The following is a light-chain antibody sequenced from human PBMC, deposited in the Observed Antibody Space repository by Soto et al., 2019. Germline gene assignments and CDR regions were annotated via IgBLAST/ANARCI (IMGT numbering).Light chain of an antibody. CDR3: QQDYNLPFT. CDR1: QSFSSSY. J-gene: IGKJ5*01. CDR2: AAS. Sequence: EIVLTQSPGTLSLSPGERATLSCRASQSFSSSYLAWYQQKPGQAPRLLIYAASSRATGIPARFSGSGSGTDFTLTISSLEPEDFAVYYCQQDYNLPFTFGQGTRLEIK. V-gene: IGKV3D-7*01.